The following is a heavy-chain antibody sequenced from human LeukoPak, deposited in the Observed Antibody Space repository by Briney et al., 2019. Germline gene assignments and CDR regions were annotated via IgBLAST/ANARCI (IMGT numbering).Heavy chain of an antibody. CDR1: GGSISSSSYY. J-gene: IGHJ5*02. CDR2: IYYSGST. CDR3: ARPKTPTGDEGWFDP. V-gene: IGHV4-39*01. Sequence: SETLSLTCTVSGGSISSSSYYWGWIRQPPGKGLEWIGSIYYSGSTNYNPSLKSRVTISVDTSKNQFSLKLSSVTAADTAVYYCARPKTPTGDEGWFDPWGQGTLVTVSS. D-gene: IGHD4-11*01.